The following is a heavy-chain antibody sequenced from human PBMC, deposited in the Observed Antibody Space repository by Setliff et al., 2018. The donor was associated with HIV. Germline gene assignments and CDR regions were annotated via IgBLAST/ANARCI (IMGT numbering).Heavy chain of an antibody. CDR2: IYYSGST. V-gene: IGHV4-59*12. CDR3: ARDWHGSGSYYPSYSYGMDV. D-gene: IGHD3-10*01. CDR1: GGSISSYY. Sequence: SETLSLTCTVSGGSISSYYWSWIRQPPGKGLEWIGYIYYSGSTNYNTSLKSRVTISVDTSKNQFSLKLSSVTAADTAVYYCARDWHGSGSYYPSYSYGMDVWGQGTTVTVSS. J-gene: IGHJ6*02.